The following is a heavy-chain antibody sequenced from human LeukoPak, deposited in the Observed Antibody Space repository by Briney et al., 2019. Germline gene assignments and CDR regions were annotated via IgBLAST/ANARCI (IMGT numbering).Heavy chain of an antibody. J-gene: IGHJ4*02. CDR1: GSTFSNYE. Sequence: GGSLRLSCAASGSTFSNYEMNWVRQAPGKGLEWLAYISSTGTTIYYADSVEGRFTISRDNAKNSLYLQMNSLRAEETAVYYCARDSGSSGWYDYDYWGQGTLVTVSS. CDR3: ARDSGSSGWYDYDY. V-gene: IGHV3-48*03. CDR2: ISSTGTTI. D-gene: IGHD6-19*01.